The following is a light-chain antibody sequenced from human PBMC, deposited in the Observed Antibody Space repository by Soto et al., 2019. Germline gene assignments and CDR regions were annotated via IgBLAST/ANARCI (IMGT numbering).Light chain of an antibody. V-gene: IGKV3-20*01. CDR3: QQYSSSPKT. Sequence: EIVLTQSPGTLSLSPGERATLSCRASQSVSSNYLAWYHHKPGQAPRLPIYGASSRATGIPDRFSGSGSGTDFTLTISRLEPEDFAVYYCQQYSSSPKTFGQGTKVEIK. CDR2: GAS. J-gene: IGKJ1*01. CDR1: QSVSSNY.